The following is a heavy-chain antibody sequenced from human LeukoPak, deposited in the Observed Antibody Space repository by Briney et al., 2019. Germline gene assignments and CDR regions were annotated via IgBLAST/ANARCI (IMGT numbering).Heavy chain of an antibody. CDR1: GYTFTGYY. CDR3: ARPYSSSDPFDY. Sequence: ASVKVSCKASGYTFTGYYMHWVRQAPGQGLEWMGRINPNSGGTNYAQKFQGRVTMTRDTSISTAYMELSSLSSDYTAVYYCARPYSSSDPFDYWGQGTLVTVSS. J-gene: IGHJ4*02. D-gene: IGHD6-6*01. V-gene: IGHV1-2*06. CDR2: INPNSGGT.